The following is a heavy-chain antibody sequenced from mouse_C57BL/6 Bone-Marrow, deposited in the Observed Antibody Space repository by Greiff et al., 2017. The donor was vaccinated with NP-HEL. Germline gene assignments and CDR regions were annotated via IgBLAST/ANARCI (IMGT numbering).Heavy chain of an antibody. CDR2: FYPGSGSI. D-gene: IGHD1-1*01. J-gene: IGHJ2*01. CDR3: ARHESVYYGSSYYFDY. V-gene: IGHV1-62-2*01. Sequence: VKLMESGAELVKPGASVKLSCKASGYTFTEYTIHWVKQRSGQGLEWIGWFYPGSGSIKYNEKFKDKATLTADKSSSTVYMELSRLTSEDSAVYFCARHESVYYGSSYYFDYWGQGTTLTVSS. CDR1: GYTFTEYT.